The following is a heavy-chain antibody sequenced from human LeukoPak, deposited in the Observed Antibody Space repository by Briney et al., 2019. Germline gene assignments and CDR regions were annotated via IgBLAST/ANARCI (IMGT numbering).Heavy chain of an antibody. V-gene: IGHV3-9*01. CDR1: GFTFDDYA. J-gene: IGHJ4*02. CDR3: AKSRVSSSSWAVIDY. Sequence: GGSLRLSCAASGFTFDDYAMHWVRQAPGKGLEWVSGISWNSGSIGYADSVKGRFTISRDNAKNSLYLQMNSLRAEDTALYYCAKSRVSSSSWAVIDYWGQGTLVTVSS. D-gene: IGHD6-6*01. CDR2: ISWNSGSI.